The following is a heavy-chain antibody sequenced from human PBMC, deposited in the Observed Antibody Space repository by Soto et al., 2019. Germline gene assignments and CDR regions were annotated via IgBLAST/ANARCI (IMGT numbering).Heavy chain of an antibody. CDR3: ARGGHIAVVTASFDY. J-gene: IGHJ4*02. CDR2: IHPSGGGS. D-gene: IGHD2-21*02. V-gene: IGHV1-46*03. CDR1: GYTFTSYA. Sequence: ASVKVSCKASGYTFTSYAMHWVRQAPGQGLEWMGIIHPSGGGSTYAQKFLGRVTMTRDTSTSTVFMELSSLRSADTAVYYCARGGHIAVVTASFDYWGQGTLVTVSS.